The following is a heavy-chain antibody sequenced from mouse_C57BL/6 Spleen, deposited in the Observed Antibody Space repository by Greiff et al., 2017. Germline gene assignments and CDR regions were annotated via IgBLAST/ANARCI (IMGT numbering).Heavy chain of an antibody. D-gene: IGHD1-1*01. J-gene: IGHJ2*01. CDR1: GYTFTDYE. CDR2: IDPETGGT. V-gene: IGHV1-15*01. CDR3: TRLITTEVPYYFDY. Sequence: QVQLQQSGAELVRPGASVTLSCKASGYTFTDYEMHWVKQTPVHGLEWIGAIDPETGGTAYNQKFKGKSILTADKYSSTAYMELRSLTSEVSAVYYCTRLITTEVPYYFDYWGQGTTLTVSS.